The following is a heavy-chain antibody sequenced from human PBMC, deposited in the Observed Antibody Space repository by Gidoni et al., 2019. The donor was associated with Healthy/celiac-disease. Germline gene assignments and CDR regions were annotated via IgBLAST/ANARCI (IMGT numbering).Heavy chain of an antibody. Sequence: QLQLQESGSGLVKPSQTLSLTCAVSGGSISSGGYSWSWIRQPPGKGLEWIGYIYHSGSTYYNPSLKSRVTISVDRSKNQFSLKLSSVTAADTAVYYCARAGHPSGYYLWYFDLWGRGTLVTVSS. D-gene: IGHD3-22*01. CDR3: ARAGHPSGYYLWYFDL. J-gene: IGHJ2*01. CDR2: IYHSGST. V-gene: IGHV4-30-2*01. CDR1: GGSISSGGYS.